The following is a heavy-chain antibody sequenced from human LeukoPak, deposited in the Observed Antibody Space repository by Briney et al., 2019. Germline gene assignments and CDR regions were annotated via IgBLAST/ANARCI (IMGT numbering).Heavy chain of an antibody. Sequence: GASVTVSFTASGYTFTDYFIHWVRQVPGQGHEWMGWIGPKSGDTSYSQKFQGRVTVTRDTSISTAYMDLSRLRFDDTAVYYCGRNRLGKALDIWGQGTMVTVSS. J-gene: IGHJ3*02. V-gene: IGHV1-2*02. CDR1: GYTFTDYF. D-gene: IGHD7-27*01. CDR2: IGPKSGDT. CDR3: GRNRLGKALDI.